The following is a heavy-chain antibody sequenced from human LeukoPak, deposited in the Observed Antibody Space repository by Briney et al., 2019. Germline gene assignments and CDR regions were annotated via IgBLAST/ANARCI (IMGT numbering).Heavy chain of an antibody. D-gene: IGHD3-10*01. CDR1: GFTFCSYW. V-gene: IGHV3-7*01. CDR2: IKEDGSEK. Sequence: GGSLRLSCVASGFTFCSYWMSWVRQAPGKGLEWVANIKEDGSEKYYVDSVKGRFTISRDNAKNSLYLQMNSLRAEDTAVYYCARAKEDYYGSGTYSTYDWGQGTLVTVSS. J-gene: IGHJ4*02. CDR3: ARAKEDYYGSGTYSTYD.